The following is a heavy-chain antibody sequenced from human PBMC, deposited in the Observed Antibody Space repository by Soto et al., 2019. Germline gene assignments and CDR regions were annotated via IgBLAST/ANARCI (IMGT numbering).Heavy chain of an antibody. D-gene: IGHD2-8*02. J-gene: IGHJ5*02. CDR1: GFTFSASD. V-gene: IGHV3-13*01. Sequence: EVQLVESGGGSVQPGGSLGLSCAASGFTFSASDMHWVRQTTGGGRGGVAAIGTLHDTYFPDSVKGRFTISRDKARNSLNLQMNSLRAGDTGVYYCARQASYWHGGGGWLDPWGQGTLVTVSS. CDR3: ARQASYWHGGGGWLDP. CDR2: IGTLHDT.